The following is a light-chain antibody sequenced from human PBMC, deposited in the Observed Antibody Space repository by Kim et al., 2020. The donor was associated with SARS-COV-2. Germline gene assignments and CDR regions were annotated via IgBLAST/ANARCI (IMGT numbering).Light chain of an antibody. CDR2: DVR. V-gene: IGLV2-14*03. Sequence: GQSITISCSGTSGDIGNSNSVSWYQQHSGEAPRLIIYDVRDRPSGVSDRFSGSKSANMASLTISGLRSEDEADYYCCSTSNTLDYVFGSGTKVTVL. J-gene: IGLJ1*01. CDR1: SGDIGNSNS. CDR3: CSTSNTLDYV.